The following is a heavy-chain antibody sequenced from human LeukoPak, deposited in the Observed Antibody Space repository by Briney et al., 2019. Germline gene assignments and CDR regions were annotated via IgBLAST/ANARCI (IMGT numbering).Heavy chain of an antibody. Sequence: GASLRLSCAASGLTFRNYAMSWVRQAPGKGLEWVSHINHGDNNTFYADSVKGRFTLSRDSSKNTLYLQMNSLRAEDTAIYYCARKAVATAGIALDNWGQGTVVTVSS. CDR3: ARKAVATAGIALDN. D-gene: IGHD6-19*01. CDR2: INHGDNNT. V-gene: IGHV3-23*01. J-gene: IGHJ4*02. CDR1: GLTFRNYA.